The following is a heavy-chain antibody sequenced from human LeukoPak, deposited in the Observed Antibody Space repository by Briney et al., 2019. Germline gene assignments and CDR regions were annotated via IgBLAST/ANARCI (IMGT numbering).Heavy chain of an antibody. J-gene: IGHJ3*02. V-gene: IGHV3-30*04. D-gene: IGHD3-16*01. Sequence: PGGSLRLSCAASGFTFSSYAMHWVRQAPGKGLEWVAVISYDGSNKYYADSVKGRFTISRDNSKNTLYLQMNSLRAEDTAVYYCARVGDSKGEYAFDIWGQGTMVTVSS. CDR3: ARVGDSKGEYAFDI. CDR1: GFTFSSYA. CDR2: ISYDGSNK.